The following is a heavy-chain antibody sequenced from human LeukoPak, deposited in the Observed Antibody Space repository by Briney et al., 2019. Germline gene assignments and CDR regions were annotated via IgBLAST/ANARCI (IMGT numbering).Heavy chain of an antibody. D-gene: IGHD2-2*01. Sequence: GGSLRLSCAASGFTFSSYAMSWVRQAPGKGLEWVSAISGSGGSTYYADSVKGRFTISRDNSKNTLYLQMNSLRAEDTAVYYCAKEGVVTLRNYYYYYGMDVWGQGTTVTVSS. V-gene: IGHV3-23*01. CDR1: GFTFSSYA. CDR3: AKEGVVTLRNYYYYYGMDV. CDR2: ISGSGGST. J-gene: IGHJ6*02.